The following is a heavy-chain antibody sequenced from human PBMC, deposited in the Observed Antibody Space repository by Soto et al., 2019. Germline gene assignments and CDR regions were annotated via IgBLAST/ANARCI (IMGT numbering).Heavy chain of an antibody. CDR2: IYYIGST. Sequence: PSETLSLTCTVSGGSISSGGYYWNWIRQHPGKGLEWIGYIYYIGSTYYNPSLKSRVTISLDTSKNQFSLKLSSVTAADPAVYYCARSVFPWGQGTLVTVSS. V-gene: IGHV4-31*03. CDR3: ARSVFP. J-gene: IGHJ5*02. CDR1: GGSISSGGYY.